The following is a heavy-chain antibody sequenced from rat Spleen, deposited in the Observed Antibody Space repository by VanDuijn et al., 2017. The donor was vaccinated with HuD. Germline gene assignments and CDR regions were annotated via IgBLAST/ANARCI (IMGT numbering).Heavy chain of an antibody. CDR2: ISYDGSST. Sequence: EVKLVESGGGLVQPGRSLKLSCAASGFTFSDYNMAWVRQAPKKGLEWVATISYDGSSTYYRDSVKGRFTISRDNAKSTLYLQMDSLRSEDTATYYCARQGRYLLLWFAYWGQGTLVTVSS. CDR1: GFTFSDYN. J-gene: IGHJ3*01. CDR3: ARQGRYLLLWFAY. D-gene: IGHD1-12*02. V-gene: IGHV5-7*01.